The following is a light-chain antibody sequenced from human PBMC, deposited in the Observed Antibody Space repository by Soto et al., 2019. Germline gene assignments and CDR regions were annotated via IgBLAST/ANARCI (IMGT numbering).Light chain of an antibody. CDR3: HKYKSAPYT. J-gene: IGKJ3*01. CDR2: AAS. CDR1: QGIANH. V-gene: IGKV1-27*01. Sequence: DIQMTQSPSSLSASVGDRVTITCRASQGIANHLAWYQQKPGKAPNLLIYAASTFQSGVPSRVSGSGFGTDFTLTISSLQPEDVATYYCHKYKSAPYTFGPGTKVDI.